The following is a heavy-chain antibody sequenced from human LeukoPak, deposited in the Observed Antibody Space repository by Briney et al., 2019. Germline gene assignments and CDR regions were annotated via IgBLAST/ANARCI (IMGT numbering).Heavy chain of an antibody. CDR1: GFTFSSYA. Sequence: GGSLRLSCAASGFTFSSYAMSRVRQAPGKGLEWVSAISGSGGSTYYADSVKGRFTISRDNSKNTLYLQMNSLRAEDTAVYYCAKDNGDVGYYFDYWGQGTLVTVSS. V-gene: IGHV3-23*01. CDR2: ISGSGGST. CDR3: AKDNGDVGYYFDY. J-gene: IGHJ4*02. D-gene: IGHD4-17*01.